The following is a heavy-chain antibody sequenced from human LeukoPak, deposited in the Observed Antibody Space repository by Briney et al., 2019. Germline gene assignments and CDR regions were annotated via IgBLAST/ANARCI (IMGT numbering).Heavy chain of an antibody. CDR1: GYTFTGYY. CDR3: ARDLADSSGYYYGYRNWFDP. V-gene: IGHV1-2*02. Sequence: ASVKVSCKASGYTFTGYYMHWVRQAPGQGLEWMGWINPNSGGTNYAQKFQGRVTMTRDTSISTAYMELSRLRSDDTAVYYCARDLADSSGYYYGYRNWFDPWAREPWSPSPQ. J-gene: IGHJ5*02. D-gene: IGHD3-22*01. CDR2: INPNSGGT.